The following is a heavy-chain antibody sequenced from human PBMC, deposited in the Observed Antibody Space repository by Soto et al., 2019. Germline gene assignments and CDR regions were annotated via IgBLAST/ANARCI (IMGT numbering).Heavy chain of an antibody. V-gene: IGHV4-39*07. CDR3: ARGPPIFY. Sequence: SETLSLTCTVSGGSISSPHDYWGWIRKSPGRGLEWIGSIYYTGSSYYNPSLKSRVTISVDRSKNQFSLKLSSVTAADTAVYYCARGPPIFYWGQGTLVTVSS. CDR1: GGSISSPHDY. D-gene: IGHD3-9*01. CDR2: IYYTGSS. J-gene: IGHJ4*02.